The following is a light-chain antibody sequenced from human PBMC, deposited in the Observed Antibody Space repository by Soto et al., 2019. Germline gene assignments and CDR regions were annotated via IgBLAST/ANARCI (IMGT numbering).Light chain of an antibody. CDR2: GTY. V-gene: IGKV3-20*01. J-gene: IGKJ2*01. CDR3: QQYGTSPPVYT. Sequence: EIVLTQSPGTLSLSPGERATLSCRTSQSISSTYLAWYQQKPGQAPRLLIYGTYSRATGIPDRFSGSGSGRDFNLTISRLEPEDFAVSYCQQYGTSPPVYTFGQGTKLEIK. CDR1: QSISSTY.